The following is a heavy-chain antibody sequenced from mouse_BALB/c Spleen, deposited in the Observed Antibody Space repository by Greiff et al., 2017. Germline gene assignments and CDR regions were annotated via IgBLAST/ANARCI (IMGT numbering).Heavy chain of an antibody. CDR1: GFTFNTYA. J-gene: IGHJ4*01. Sequence: EVQRVESGGGLVQPKGSLKLSCAASGFTFNTYAMHWVCQAPGKGLEWVARIRSKSNNYATYYADSVKDRFTISRDDSQSMLYLQMNNLKTEDTAMYYCVREGRYAMDYWGQGTSVTVSS. CDR2: IRSKSNNYAT. CDR3: VREGRYAMDY. D-gene: IGHD1-1*01. V-gene: IGHV10-3*03.